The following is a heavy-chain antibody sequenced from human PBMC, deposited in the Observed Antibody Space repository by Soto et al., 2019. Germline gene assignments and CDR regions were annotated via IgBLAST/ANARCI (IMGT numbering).Heavy chain of an antibody. CDR1: GFTFSNYE. V-gene: IGHV3-64*01. Sequence: EAQLVESGGGLVQPGGSLRLSCAASGFTFSNYEMHWFPQPPGRGLDYVSGISNNGAHTDYAKSVKGRFTISRDNSENTLYLQMGSLRAEDMALYYCARRGYGSRWPNVYMDVWGKGTTVTVSS. D-gene: IGHD6-13*01. CDR3: ARRGYGSRWPNVYMDV. J-gene: IGHJ6*03. CDR2: ISNNGAHT.